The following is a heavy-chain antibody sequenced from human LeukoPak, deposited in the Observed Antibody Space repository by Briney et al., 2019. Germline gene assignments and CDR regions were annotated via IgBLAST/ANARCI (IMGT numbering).Heavy chain of an antibody. Sequence: PGGSLRLSCAASGFTFSSYWMSWVRQAPGKGLEWVANIKQDGSEKYYVDSVRGRFTISRDNAKNSLYLQMNSLRAEDTAVYYCAELGITMIGGVWGKGTTVTISS. J-gene: IGHJ6*04. D-gene: IGHD3-10*02. CDR3: AELGITMIGGV. CDR1: GFTFSSYW. CDR2: IKQDGSEK. V-gene: IGHV3-7*01.